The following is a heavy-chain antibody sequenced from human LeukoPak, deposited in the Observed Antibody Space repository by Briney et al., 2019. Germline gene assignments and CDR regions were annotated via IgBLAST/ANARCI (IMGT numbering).Heavy chain of an antibody. CDR1: GGSISSYY. Sequence: SETLSLTCTVSGGSISSYYWSWIRQPAGKGLEWIGRIYTSGSTNYNPSLKSRVTMSVDTSKNQFSLKLSSVTAADTAVYYCARDLDYGGYSGPTTSYYYGMDVWGQGTTVTVSS. CDR2: IYTSGST. V-gene: IGHV4-4*07. D-gene: IGHD4-17*01. CDR3: ARDLDYGGYSGPTTSYYYGMDV. J-gene: IGHJ6*02.